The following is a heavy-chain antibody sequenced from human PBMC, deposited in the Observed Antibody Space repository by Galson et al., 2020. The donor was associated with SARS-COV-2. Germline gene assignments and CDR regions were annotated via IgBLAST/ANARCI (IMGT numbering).Heavy chain of an antibody. CDR2: IWFDGSNK. J-gene: IGHJ6*02. V-gene: IGHV3-33*01. D-gene: IGHD1-26*01. CDR3: ARAEVGAALADYYGMDV. Sequence: GGSLRLSCAASGFTFSSYGMPWVRQAPGKGLEWVAVIWFDGSNKYYADSVKGRFTISRDNSKNPLYLQMNSLRAEDTAVYYCARAEVGAALADYYGMDVGGQGTTVTVSS. CDR1: GFTFSSYG.